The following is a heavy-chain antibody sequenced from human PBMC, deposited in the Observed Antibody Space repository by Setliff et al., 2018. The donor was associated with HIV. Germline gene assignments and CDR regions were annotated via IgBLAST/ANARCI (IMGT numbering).Heavy chain of an antibody. J-gene: IGHJ4*01. V-gene: IGHV3-23*01. D-gene: IGHD5-12*01. Sequence: LSLSCAASGFTFNTYAMSWVRQAPGKGLEWVSVISGSGASTFYADSVKGRFTISRDNSKSTLYLQMNGLRVEDTAVYYCAKDGISGGAYPPYYFDYWGHGTLVTVS. CDR2: ISGSGAST. CDR3: AKDGISGGAYPPYYFDY. CDR1: GFTFNTYA.